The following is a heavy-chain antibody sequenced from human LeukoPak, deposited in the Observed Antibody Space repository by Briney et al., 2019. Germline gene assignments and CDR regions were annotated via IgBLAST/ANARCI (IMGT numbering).Heavy chain of an antibody. Sequence: SETLSLTCNVSGSSISSDYWTWIRQPPGKGLQRMGDIFYRGSTNHNPSLKSRVTISVDTSKNQISLTLRSVTAADTALYYCARVGVAGSLDYWGQGTLVTVSS. D-gene: IGHD6-19*01. CDR2: IFYRGST. V-gene: IGHV4-59*08. CDR1: GSSISSDY. CDR3: ARVGVAGSLDY. J-gene: IGHJ4*02.